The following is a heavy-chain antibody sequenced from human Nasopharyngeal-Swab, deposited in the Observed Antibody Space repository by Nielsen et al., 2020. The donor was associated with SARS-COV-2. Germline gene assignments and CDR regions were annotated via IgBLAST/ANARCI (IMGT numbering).Heavy chain of an antibody. CDR2: ISYDGSNK. CDR3: ANGAAAGSFDY. Sequence: GGSLRLSCAASGLTFSSYAMHWVRQAPGKGLEWVAVISYDGSNKYYADSVKGRFTISRDNSKNTLYLQMNSLRAEDTAVYYCANGAAAGSFDYWGQGTLVTVSS. V-gene: IGHV3-30-3*01. D-gene: IGHD6-13*01. CDR1: GLTFSSYA. J-gene: IGHJ4*02.